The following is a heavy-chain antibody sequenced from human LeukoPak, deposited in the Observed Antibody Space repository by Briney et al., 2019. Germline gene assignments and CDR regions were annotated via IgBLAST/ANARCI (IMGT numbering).Heavy chain of an antibody. Sequence: GGSLRLSCAASGFTFRNSDMHWVRQAPGKGPEWVAFIQADGGNKYYADSVKGRFTLSRDNSQNTVYLQMNSLRAEDTAVYYCARGAYDWGQGTLVTVSS. J-gene: IGHJ4*02. V-gene: IGHV3-30*02. CDR1: GFTFRNSD. D-gene: IGHD2-8*01. CDR2: IQADGGNK. CDR3: ARGAYD.